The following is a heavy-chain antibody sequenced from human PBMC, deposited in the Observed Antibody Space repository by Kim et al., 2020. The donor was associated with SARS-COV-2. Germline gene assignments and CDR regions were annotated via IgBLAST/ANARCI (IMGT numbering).Heavy chain of an antibody. J-gene: IGHJ6*02. D-gene: IGHD3-10*01. Sequence: KCYADPVEGGFTISGDNSKKTLYLQMNSLRAEDTAVYYCARDLSGYYGMDVWGQGTTVTVSS. V-gene: IGHV3-33*01. CDR2: K. CDR3: ARDLSGYYGMDV.